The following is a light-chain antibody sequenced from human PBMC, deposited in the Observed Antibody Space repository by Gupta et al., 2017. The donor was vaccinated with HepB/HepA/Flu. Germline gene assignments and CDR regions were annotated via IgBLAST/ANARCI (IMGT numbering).Light chain of an antibody. Sequence: QSALTQPPPVSGSPGQSVTISCTGTSSDVGSYNRVSWYQQPPDTAPKLMIYEVSNRPSGVPDRFSGSKSGNTASLTISGLQAEDEADYYCSSYTSSSTFVFGTGTKVTVL. CDR3: SSYTSSSTFV. CDR1: SSDVGSYNR. V-gene: IGLV2-18*02. J-gene: IGLJ1*01. CDR2: EVS.